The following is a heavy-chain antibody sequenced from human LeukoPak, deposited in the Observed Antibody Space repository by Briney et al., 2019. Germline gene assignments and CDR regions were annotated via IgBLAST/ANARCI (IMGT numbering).Heavy chain of an antibody. J-gene: IGHJ4*02. V-gene: IGHV3-30*02. D-gene: IGHD6-19*01. CDR1: GFTYNNYG. Sequence: GGSLRLSCAASGFTYNNYGMHWVRQAPGKGLEWVTFISYDGSDKSYADSGKGRFIISRDNSKKTLYVQMNSLTTDDTAVYYCVKDVSTGWSFDSWGEGNLVPVSS. CDR3: VKDVSTGWSFDS. CDR2: ISYDGSDK.